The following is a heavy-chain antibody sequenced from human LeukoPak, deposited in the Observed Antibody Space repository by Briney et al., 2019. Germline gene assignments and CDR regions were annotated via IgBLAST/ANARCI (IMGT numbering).Heavy chain of an antibody. CDR3: VRDVGWFRFDY. D-gene: IGHD6-19*01. V-gene: IGHV3-7*03. Sequence: PGGSLRLSCAASGFVFSDYWMTWVRQAPGKGLEWVANIKEDGSAKYYMDSVKGRFSISRDNAKNSLSLLMNSLSAEDTAVYYCVRDVGWFRFDYWGQGALVTVSS. J-gene: IGHJ4*02. CDR1: GFVFSDYW. CDR2: IKEDGSAK.